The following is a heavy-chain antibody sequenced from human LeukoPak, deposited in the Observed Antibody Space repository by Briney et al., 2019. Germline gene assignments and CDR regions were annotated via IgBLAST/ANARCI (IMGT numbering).Heavy chain of an antibody. Sequence: SETLSFTCTVSGGSISSYYWSWIRQPPGKGLEWIGYIYYSGSTSYSPSLKSRVTISVDTSKNQFSLKLSSVTDADTAVYYCARSDYGANSFDYWGQGTLVTVSS. D-gene: IGHD4/OR15-4a*01. J-gene: IGHJ4*02. CDR3: ARSDYGANSFDY. CDR2: IYYSGST. CDR1: GGSISSYY. V-gene: IGHV4-59*01.